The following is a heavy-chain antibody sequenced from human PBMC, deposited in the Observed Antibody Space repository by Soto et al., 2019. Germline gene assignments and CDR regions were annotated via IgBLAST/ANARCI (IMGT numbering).Heavy chain of an antibody. J-gene: IGHJ4*02. CDR1: GGTFSSYA. Sequence: ASVKVSCKASGGTFSSYAISWVRQAPGQGLEWMGWIIPIFGTANDAQKFRGTVTITADESTITAYMGLGSLRSEDTAVYYFARDLSTIIAVAGTYQPGPFDYWGQGTLVTVSS. D-gene: IGHD6-19*01. CDR3: ARDLSTIIAVAGTYQPGPFDY. CDR2: IIPIFGTA. V-gene: IGHV1-69*13.